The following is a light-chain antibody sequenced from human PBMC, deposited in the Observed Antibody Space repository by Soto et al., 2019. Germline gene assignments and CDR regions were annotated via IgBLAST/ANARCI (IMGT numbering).Light chain of an antibody. CDR2: DVT. J-gene: IGLJ2*01. Sequence: QSALTQPASVSGSPGQSITISCTGTSSDVGGYNYVSWYQHHPGKAPKLMIYDVTNWPSGVSNRFSGSKSGNTASLTISGVQSEDEASYYCSSYTTTSTVVFGGGTKLTVL. CDR1: SSDVGGYNY. CDR3: SSYTTTSTVV. V-gene: IGLV2-14*03.